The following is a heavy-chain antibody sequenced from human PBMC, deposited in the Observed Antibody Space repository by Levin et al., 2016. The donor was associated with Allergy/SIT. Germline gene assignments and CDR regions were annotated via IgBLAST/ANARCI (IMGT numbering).Heavy chain of an antibody. CDR1: GFTFSSYW. J-gene: IGHJ4*02. D-gene: IGHD6-13*01. Sequence: GESLKISCAASGFTFSSYWMHWVRQAPGKGLVWVSRINSDGSSTSYADSVKGRFTISRDNAKSTLYLQMNSLRVEDTAVYYCARGAGYSSSLIDYWGQGTLVTVSS. CDR3: ARGAGYSSSLIDY. CDR2: INSDGSST. V-gene: IGHV3-74*01.